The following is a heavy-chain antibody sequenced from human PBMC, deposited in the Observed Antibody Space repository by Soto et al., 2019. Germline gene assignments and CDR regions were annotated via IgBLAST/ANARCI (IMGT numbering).Heavy chain of an antibody. D-gene: IGHD1-26*01. CDR3: ARGAGGRYYNDY. Sequence: EVQLVESGGGLVQPGGSLRLSCAASGFTFSSFWMHWVRQGPGKGLVWLSRINFDGTRTTYADSVKGRFTISRDNAKDTVYLRMNSLRAEDTAVYYCARGAGGRYYNDYWGQGTLVTVSS. J-gene: IGHJ4*02. CDR2: INFDGTRT. CDR1: GFTFSSFW. V-gene: IGHV3-74*01.